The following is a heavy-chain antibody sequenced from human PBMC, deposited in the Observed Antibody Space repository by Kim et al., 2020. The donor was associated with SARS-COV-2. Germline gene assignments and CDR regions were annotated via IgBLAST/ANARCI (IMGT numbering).Heavy chain of an antibody. CDR3: ARALSNWNDVGAYYYYGMDV. Sequence: SVKVSCKASGGTFSSYAISWVRQAPGQGLEWMGGIIPIFGTANYAQKFQGRVTITADESTSTAYMELSSLRSEDTAVYYCARALSNWNDVGAYYYYGMDVWGQGTTVTVSS. CDR2: IIPIFGTA. CDR1: GGTFSSYA. J-gene: IGHJ6*02. D-gene: IGHD1-20*01. V-gene: IGHV1-69*13.